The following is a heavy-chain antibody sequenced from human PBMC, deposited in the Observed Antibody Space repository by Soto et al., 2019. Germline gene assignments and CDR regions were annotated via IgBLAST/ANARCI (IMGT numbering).Heavy chain of an antibody. Sequence: QVHLVQSGAEVKKPGSSVKVSCKTSGGSFNNYAVSWVRQAPGQGLEWMGGIIPNFDTPNYAQKFQDRVTIIADESTSTVYMELRRLRSNDTAVYYCAVAMVREILIFESSGMHVWGQGTTVIVSS. CDR2: IIPNFDTP. V-gene: IGHV1-69*01. CDR1: GGSFNNYA. CDR3: AVAMVREILIFESSGMHV. D-gene: IGHD3-10*01. J-gene: IGHJ6*02.